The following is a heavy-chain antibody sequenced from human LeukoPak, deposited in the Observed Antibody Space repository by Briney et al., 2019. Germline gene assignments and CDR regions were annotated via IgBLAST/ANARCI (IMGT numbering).Heavy chain of an antibody. D-gene: IGHD3-22*01. CDR2: IIPTHCIT. CDR1: GGTFSSYA. CDR3: ARDLFFDSSGYDY. J-gene: IGHJ4*02. Sequence: RATVNVSCKASGGTFSSYANSWVRKAPGQGLEWMGRIIPTHCITNYAQTFQGRVTITADKSTSTAYMELSRLRSEDTAVYYCARDLFFDSSGYDYWGQGTLVTVSS. V-gene: IGHV1-69*04.